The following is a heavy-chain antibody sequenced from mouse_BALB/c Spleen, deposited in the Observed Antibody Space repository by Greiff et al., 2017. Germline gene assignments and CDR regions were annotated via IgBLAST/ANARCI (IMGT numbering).Heavy chain of an antibody. CDR2: ISSGGST. Sequence: VQLKESGGGLVKPGGSLKLSCAASGFTFSSYAMSWVRQTPEKRLEWVASISSGGSTYYPDSVKGRFTISRDNARNILYLQMSSLRSEDTAMYYCAKDLPAMDYWGQGTSVTVSS. V-gene: IGHV5-6-5*01. J-gene: IGHJ4*01. CDR1: GFTFSSYA. CDR3: AKDLPAMDY. D-gene: IGHD2-1*01.